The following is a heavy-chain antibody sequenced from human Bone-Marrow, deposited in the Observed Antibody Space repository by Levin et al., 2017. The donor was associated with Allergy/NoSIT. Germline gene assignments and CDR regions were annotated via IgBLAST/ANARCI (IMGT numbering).Heavy chain of an antibody. Sequence: GESLKISCAASGFIFSSSWMSWVRQAPGKGLEWVANIRQDGSDKNYVDSVKGRFTISRDNAKNSLYLQMNSLRVEDTAVYFCAKYSSSSPSFWGQGTLVTVSS. V-gene: IGHV3-7*01. D-gene: IGHD6-6*01. CDR2: IRQDGSDK. J-gene: IGHJ4*02. CDR1: GFIFSSSW. CDR3: AKYSSSSPSF.